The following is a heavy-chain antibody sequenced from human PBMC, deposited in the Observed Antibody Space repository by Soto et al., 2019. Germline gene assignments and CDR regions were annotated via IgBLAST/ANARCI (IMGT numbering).Heavy chain of an antibody. CDR3: ARDEGPIAAAGMYYYGMDV. CDR2: ISAYNGNT. Sequence: ASVKVSCKASGYTFTSYGISWVRQAPGQRLEWMGWISAYNGNTNYAQKLQGRVTMTTDTSTSTAYMELRSLRSDDTAVYYCARDEGPIAAAGMYYYGMDVWGQGTTVTVSS. CDR1: GYTFTSYG. J-gene: IGHJ6*02. D-gene: IGHD6-13*01. V-gene: IGHV1-18*01.